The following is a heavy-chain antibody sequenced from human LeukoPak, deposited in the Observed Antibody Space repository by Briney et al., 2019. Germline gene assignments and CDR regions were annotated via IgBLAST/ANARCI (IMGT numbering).Heavy chain of an antibody. J-gene: IGHJ4*02. CDR1: GYSISSGYY. CDR2: IYHSGST. CDR3: ARNARNYYDSSEPFDY. D-gene: IGHD3-22*01. Sequence: PSETLSLTCTVSGYSISSGYYWGWIRQPPGKGLEWIGSIYHSGSTYYNPSLKSRVTISVDTSKNQFSLKLSSVTAADTAVYYCARNARNYYDSSEPFDYWGQGTLVTVSS. V-gene: IGHV4-38-2*02.